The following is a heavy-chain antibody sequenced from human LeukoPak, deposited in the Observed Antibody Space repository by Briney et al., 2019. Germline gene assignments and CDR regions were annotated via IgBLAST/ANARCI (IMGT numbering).Heavy chain of an antibody. CDR2: ISSNGGST. D-gene: IGHD3-10*01. V-gene: IGHV3-64*01. J-gene: IGHJ6*03. CDR1: GFTFSSYA. CDR3: AREGGSGSNYYYYYMDV. Sequence: GGSLRLSCAASGFTFSSYAMHWVRQAPGKGLEYVSAISSNGGSTYYANSVKGRFTISRDNSKNTLYLQMGSLRAEDMAVYYCAREGGSGSNYYYYYMDVWGKGTTVTVSS.